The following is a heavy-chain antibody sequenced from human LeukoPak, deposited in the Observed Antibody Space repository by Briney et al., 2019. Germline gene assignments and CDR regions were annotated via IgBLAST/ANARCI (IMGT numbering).Heavy chain of an antibody. Sequence: GGSLRLSCAASGFTFSSYAMSWVRQAPGKGLEWVAVISYDGNKKYYADSVKGRFTISRDNSKNMLYLQMNSLRAEDTAVYYCAELGITMIGGVWGKGTTVTISS. D-gene: IGHD3-10*02. CDR3: AELGITMIGGV. V-gene: IGHV3-30*18. CDR2: ISYDGNKK. J-gene: IGHJ6*04. CDR1: GFTFSSYA.